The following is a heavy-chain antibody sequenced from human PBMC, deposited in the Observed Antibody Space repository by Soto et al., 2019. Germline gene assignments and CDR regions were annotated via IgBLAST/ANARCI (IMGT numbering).Heavy chain of an antibody. V-gene: IGHV3-72*01. D-gene: IGHD2-8*02. CDR2: IRNKPNSYTT. CDR1: GFTFSDHY. Sequence: EVQLVESGGGLVQPGGSLRLSCVASGFTFSDHYMDWVRQAPGEGLEWVGRIRNKPNSYTTEYAASVKGRFTISRADSEKSLYLQMNSLKTEDTAVYYCASWWRPHRYDAFDLWGQGTKVTVSS. J-gene: IGHJ3*01. CDR3: ASWWRPHRYDAFDL.